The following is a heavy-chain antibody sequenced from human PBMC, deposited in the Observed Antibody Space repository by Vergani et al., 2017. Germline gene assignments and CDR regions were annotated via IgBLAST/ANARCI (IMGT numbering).Heavy chain of an antibody. J-gene: IGHJ6*02. CDR3: ARHRGSWGFFPSSCFCGMDV. V-gene: IGHV4-38-2*01. CDR2: IHHSGDT. D-gene: IGHD3-10*01. Sequence: QVQLQESGPGLVKPSETLTLTCDVSDSSIMTNPYWGWFRQSPGKGLEWIGCIHHSGDTHYNSSLKSRVSISIVSSSKFSLSLTSVTAADTAIYYCARHRGSWGFFPSSCFCGMDVWGHGTTVTVSS. CDR1: DSSIMTNPY.